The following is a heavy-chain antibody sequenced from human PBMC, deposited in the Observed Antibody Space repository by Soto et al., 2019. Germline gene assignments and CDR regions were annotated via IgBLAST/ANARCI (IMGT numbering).Heavy chain of an antibody. CDR1: GFTFSSYS. J-gene: IGHJ3*02. CDR2: ISSSSSTI. CDR3: ARDHNWDAFDI. V-gene: IGHV3-48*01. D-gene: IGHD1-20*01. Sequence: GGSLRLSCAASGFTFSSYSMNWVRQAPGKGLEWVSYISSSSSTIYYADSVKGRFTISRDNAKNSLYLQMNSLRAEDTAVYYCARDHNWDAFDIWGQGTMVTVSS.